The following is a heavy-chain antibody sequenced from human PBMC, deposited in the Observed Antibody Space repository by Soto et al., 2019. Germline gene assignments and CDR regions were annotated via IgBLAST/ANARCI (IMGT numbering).Heavy chain of an antibody. Sequence: TLSLTCSVSGDSISTVDYFWAWIRQPPGQALEYIGYIYKSATTYYNPSFESRVAISLDTSKSQFSLNVTSVTAADTAVYFCARGRYCLTGRCFPNWFDSWGQGTLVTSPQ. CDR3: ARGRYCLTGRCFPNWFDS. CDR2: IYKSATT. D-gene: IGHD2-15*01. V-gene: IGHV4-30-4*01. J-gene: IGHJ5*01. CDR1: GDSISTVDYF.